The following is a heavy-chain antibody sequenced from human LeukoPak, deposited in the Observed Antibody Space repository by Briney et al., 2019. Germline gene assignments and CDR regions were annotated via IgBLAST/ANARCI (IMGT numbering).Heavy chain of an antibody. J-gene: IGHJ3*02. CDR1: GGSISSYY. Sequence: PSETLSLTCTVSGGSISSYYWSWIRQPAGKGLEWIGRIYTSGSTNYNPSLKSRVTMSVDTSKNQFSLKLSSVTAADTAVYYCARFGYCSSTSCYGDAFDIWGQGTMVTVSS. CDR2: IYTSGST. CDR3: ARFGYCSSTSCYGDAFDI. D-gene: IGHD2-2*01. V-gene: IGHV4-4*07.